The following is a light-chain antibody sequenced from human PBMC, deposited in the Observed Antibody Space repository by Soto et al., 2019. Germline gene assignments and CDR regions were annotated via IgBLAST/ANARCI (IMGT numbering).Light chain of an antibody. CDR1: QSLHSNGINY. V-gene: IGKV2-28*01. Sequence: LVVTQSPRSLSVTPGEPASMSCRASQSLHSNGINYLHWYLQRPGQPPQLLIYLASNRASGVPDRFSGSGSGTEYTLRISRVEADDFATYYCQQYKSYKTFGQGIKVDI. CDR3: QQYKSYKT. J-gene: IGKJ1*01. CDR2: LAS.